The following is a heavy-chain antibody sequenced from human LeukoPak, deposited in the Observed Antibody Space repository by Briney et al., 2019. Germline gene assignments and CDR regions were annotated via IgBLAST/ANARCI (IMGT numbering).Heavy chain of an antibody. CDR3: ARGHHGWLQLGHPFDY. D-gene: IGHD5-24*01. Sequence: SETLSLTCAVYGGSFSGYYWSWIRQPPGKGLEWIGEINHSGSTNYNPSLKSRVTISVDTSKNQFSLKLSSVTAADTAVYYCARGHHGWLQLGHPFDYWGQGTLVTVSS. CDR2: INHSGST. CDR1: GGSFSGYY. J-gene: IGHJ4*02. V-gene: IGHV4-34*01.